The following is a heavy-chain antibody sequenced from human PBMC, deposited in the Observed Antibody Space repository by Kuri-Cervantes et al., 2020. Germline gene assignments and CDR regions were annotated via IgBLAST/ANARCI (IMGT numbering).Heavy chain of an antibody. J-gene: IGHJ4*02. CDR1: GGSFSGYY. Sequence: SETLSLTCAVYGGSFSGYYWSWIRQPPGKGLEWIGEISHSGSTNYNPSLKSRVTISVDTSKDQFSLKLSSVTAADTAVYYCARLRFGELLSFDSWGQGTLVTVS. CDR3: ARLRFGELLSFDS. CDR2: ISHSGST. D-gene: IGHD3-10*01. V-gene: IGHV4-34*01.